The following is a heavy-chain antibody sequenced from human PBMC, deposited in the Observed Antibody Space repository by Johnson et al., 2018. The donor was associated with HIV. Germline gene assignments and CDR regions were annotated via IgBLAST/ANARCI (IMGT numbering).Heavy chain of an antibody. D-gene: IGHD1-26*01. CDR1: GFTFSSYA. Sequence: VKLVESGGGLVQPGGSLRLSCAASGFTFSSYAMSWVRQAPGKGLDWVSGISGSGDNTYYADSEKGRFTISRDNSKNTLYLQMDSLRAEDTAVYYCAKDLHVTIVGTLDDAFDIWGQGTMVTVSS. CDR2: ISGSGDNT. V-gene: IGHV3-23*04. J-gene: IGHJ3*02. CDR3: AKDLHVTIVGTLDDAFDI.